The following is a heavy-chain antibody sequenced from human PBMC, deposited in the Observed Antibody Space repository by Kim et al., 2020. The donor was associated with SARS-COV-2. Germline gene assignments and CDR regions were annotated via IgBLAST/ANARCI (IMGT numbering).Heavy chain of an antibody. V-gene: IGHV2-70*01. CDR3: ARSISNMVRGVIITGYGMDV. D-gene: IGHD3-10*01. CDR2: IDWDDDK. Sequence: SGPTLVNPTQTLTLTCTFSGFSLSTSGMCVSWIRQPPGKALEWLALIDWDDDKYYSTSLKTRLTISKDTSKNQVVLTMTNMDPVDTATYYCARSISNMVRGVIITGYGMDVWGQGTTVTVSS. J-gene: IGHJ6*02. CDR1: GFSLSTSGMC.